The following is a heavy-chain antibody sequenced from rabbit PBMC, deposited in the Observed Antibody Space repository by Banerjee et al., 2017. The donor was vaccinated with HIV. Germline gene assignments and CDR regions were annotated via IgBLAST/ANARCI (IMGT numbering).Heavy chain of an antibody. CDR2: IYTGAGGT. J-gene: IGHJ3*01. CDR1: GIDFSSAYD. CDR3: ARGVDWGIRLDL. D-gene: IGHD4-1*01. Sequence: SLEESGGDLVKPGASLTLTCTASGIDFSSAYDMCWVRQAPGKGLEWIGYIYTGAGGTVYASWAKGRFTISKTSSTTVTLQMTSLTAADTATYFCARGVDWGIRLDLWGPGTLVTVS. V-gene: IGHV1S40*01.